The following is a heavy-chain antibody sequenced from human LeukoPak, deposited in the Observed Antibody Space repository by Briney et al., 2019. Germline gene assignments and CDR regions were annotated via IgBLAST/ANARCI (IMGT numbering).Heavy chain of an antibody. CDR2: IYNNGRT. CDR1: GGSISSGDYY. D-gene: IGHD6-13*01. V-gene: IGHV4-30-4*01. Sequence: SQTLSLTCTVSGGSISSGDYYWSWIRQPAGKGLEWIGYIYNNGRTYYNPSLKSRVTISVDTSKNLFSLKVSSVTAADAAVYYCARGRSSSWSSFDYWGQGTLVTVSS. CDR3: ARGRSSSWSSFDY. J-gene: IGHJ4*02.